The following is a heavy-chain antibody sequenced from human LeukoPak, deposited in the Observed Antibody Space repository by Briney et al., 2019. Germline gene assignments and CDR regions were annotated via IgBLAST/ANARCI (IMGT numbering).Heavy chain of an antibody. V-gene: IGHV4-30-4*01. D-gene: IGHD2-15*01. J-gene: IGHJ3*02. CDR1: GASIRSGDYY. Sequence: SETLSLTCTVSGASIRSGDYYWSWIRQPPGKGLEWIGYIYDSGSTYYNPSLKSRITVSVDTSENRFSLKLSSVTATDTAVYYCARDCSGGSCYGAFDIWGQGTMVTVSS. CDR2: IYDSGST. CDR3: ARDCSGGSCYGAFDI.